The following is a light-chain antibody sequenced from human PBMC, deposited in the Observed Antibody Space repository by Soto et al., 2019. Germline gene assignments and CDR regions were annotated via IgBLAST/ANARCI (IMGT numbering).Light chain of an antibody. J-gene: IGKJ2*01. CDR2: GAS. V-gene: IGKV3-20*01. CDR3: HQYGSSPRT. CDR1: QSVSSSY. Sequence: EIVLTQSPGTLSLSPGERATLSCRASQSVSSSYLAWYQQKPGQAPRLLIYGASSRATGIPDRFSGSGSGTDFTLTDSRLDPEGFAVYYCHQYGSSPRTFGQGTKLEIK.